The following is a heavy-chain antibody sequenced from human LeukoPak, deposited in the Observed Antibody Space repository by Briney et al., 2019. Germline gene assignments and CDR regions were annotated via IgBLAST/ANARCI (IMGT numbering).Heavy chain of an antibody. CDR1: GYTFTSYY. CDR3: ATVSYYYYYMDV. J-gene: IGHJ6*03. CDR2: INPSGGST. V-gene: IGHV1-46*01. Sequence: ASVKVSCKASGYTFTSYYVHWVRQAPGQGLEWMGIINPSGGSTSYAQKFQGRVTMTRDTSTSTVYMELSSLRSEDTAVYYCATVSYYYYYMDVRGKGTTVTVSS.